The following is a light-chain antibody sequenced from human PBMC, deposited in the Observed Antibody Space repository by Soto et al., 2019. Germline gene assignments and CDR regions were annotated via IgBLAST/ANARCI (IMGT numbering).Light chain of an antibody. CDR2: DAS. Sequence: DIQMTQSPSSLSASVGDRVTVTCQASQDISNFLNWYQQKPGRAPRLLIYDASNLETGVPSRFSGSGSGTHFTFTITSLQPEDFATYYCQQYDDRPFTLGPGT. CDR1: QDISNF. J-gene: IGKJ3*01. CDR3: QQYDDRPFT. V-gene: IGKV1-33*01.